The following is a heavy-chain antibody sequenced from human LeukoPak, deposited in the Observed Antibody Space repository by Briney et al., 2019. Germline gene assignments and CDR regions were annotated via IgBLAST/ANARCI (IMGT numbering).Heavy chain of an antibody. CDR1: GYSFTSYW. CDR3: ARSLTARGSYAL. CDR2: IYPGDSDT. D-gene: IGHD1-26*01. V-gene: IGHV5-51*01. J-gene: IGHJ1*01. Sequence: GESLKISCKGSGYSFTSYWIGWARQMPGKGLEWMGIIYPGDSDTRYSPSFQGQVTISADKSISTAYLQWSSLKASDTAMYFCARSLTARGSYALWGQGTLLTASS.